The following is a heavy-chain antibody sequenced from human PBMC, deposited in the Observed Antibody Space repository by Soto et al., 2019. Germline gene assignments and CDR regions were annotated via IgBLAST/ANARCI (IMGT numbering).Heavy chain of an antibody. J-gene: IGHJ4*02. V-gene: IGHV1-69*01. Sequence: QVQLVQSGAEVKKPGSSVKVSCKASGGTFSSYSINWVRHAPGQGLEWMGEIIPIFGTANYAQKFQGRVTITADESTSTAYMELSSLRSEDTAVYYCARDGGRHSGGIDYCGQGTLVIGSS. CDR3: ARDGGRHSGGIDY. D-gene: IGHD1-26*01. CDR1: GGTFSSYS. CDR2: IIPIFGTA.